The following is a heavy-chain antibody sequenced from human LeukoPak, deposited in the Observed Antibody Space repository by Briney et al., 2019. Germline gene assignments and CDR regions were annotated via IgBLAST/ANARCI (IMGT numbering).Heavy chain of an antibody. CDR3: ARARDYARWYFDY. D-gene: IGHD4-17*01. Sequence: SETLSLTCTVYGGSFSGYYWSWIRQPPGKGLEWIGEINHSRSTNYNPSLKSRVTVSVDTSKNQFSLKLSSVTAADTAVYYCARARDYARWYFDYWGQGTLVTVSS. CDR2: INHSRST. J-gene: IGHJ4*02. CDR1: GGSFSGYY. V-gene: IGHV4-34*01.